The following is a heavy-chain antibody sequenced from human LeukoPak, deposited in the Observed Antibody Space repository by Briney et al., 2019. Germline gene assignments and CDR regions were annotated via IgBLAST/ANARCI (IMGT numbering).Heavy chain of an antibody. CDR2: ISSSGGST. Sequence: GGSLRLSCAASGFTFSSYAMNWVRQAPGKGLEWVSGISSSGGSTSYADSVKGRFTISRDNSKNTLYLQMNSLRAEDTAVYYCAKDLSPPVVTAIHDAFDIWGQGTMVTVSS. J-gene: IGHJ3*02. CDR3: AKDLSPPVVTAIHDAFDI. D-gene: IGHD2-21*02. CDR1: GFTFSSYA. V-gene: IGHV3-23*01.